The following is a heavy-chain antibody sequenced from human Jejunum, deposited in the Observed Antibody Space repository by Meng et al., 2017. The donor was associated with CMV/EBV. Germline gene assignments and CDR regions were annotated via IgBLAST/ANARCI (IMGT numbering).Heavy chain of an antibody. CDR2: INTKTGEA. Sequence: FSISAINWVLQAPGQGLEWMGYINTKTGEAIYAQGFTGRFVFSLDTSVTTAYMQINSLKAEDSAVYYCARDFVPSSLWGSFNYAWGYWGQGTLVTVSS. CDR1: FSISA. V-gene: IGHV7-4-1*02. D-gene: IGHD3-16*01. CDR3: ARDFVPSSLWGSFNYAWGY. J-gene: IGHJ4*02.